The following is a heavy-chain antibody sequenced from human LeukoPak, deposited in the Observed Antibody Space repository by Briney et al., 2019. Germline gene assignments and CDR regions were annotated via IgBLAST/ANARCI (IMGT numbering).Heavy chain of an antibody. V-gene: IGHV3-30-3*01. CDR1: GFTFSSYA. Sequence: EGSLRLSCAASGFTFSSYAMHWVRQAPGKGLEWVAVISYDGSNKYYADSVKGRFTISRDNSKNTLYLQMNSLRAEDTAVYYCASPSGLYYDSSGYWENWGQGTLVTVSS. J-gene: IGHJ4*02. CDR2: ISYDGSNK. D-gene: IGHD3-22*01. CDR3: ASPSGLYYDSSGYWEN.